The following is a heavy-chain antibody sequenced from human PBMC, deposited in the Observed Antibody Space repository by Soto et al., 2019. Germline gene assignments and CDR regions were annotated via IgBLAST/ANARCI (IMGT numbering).Heavy chain of an antibody. J-gene: IGHJ3*02. Sequence: EVQLLESGGGLVQPGGSLRLSCAASGFTFTNYAMSWVRQAPGKGLEWVSTISGGGDGTYYADSVKGHFTISRDNSKNTLYLQMNGLRVEDTAIYYCAKKGLGSLKTFCCGSGCHYAFDIWGQGKMVTVSS. V-gene: IGHV3-23*01. CDR2: ISGGGDGT. CDR1: GFTFTNYA. D-gene: IGHD6-19*01. CDR3: AKKGLGSLKTFCCGSGCHYAFDI.